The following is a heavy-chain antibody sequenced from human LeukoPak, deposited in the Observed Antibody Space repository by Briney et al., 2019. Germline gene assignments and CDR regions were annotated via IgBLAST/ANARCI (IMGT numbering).Heavy chain of an antibody. D-gene: IGHD3-22*01. Sequence: PSETLSLTCAVYGGSFSGYYWSWVRQPPGKGLEWIGEIYHSGSTNYNPSLKSRVTISVDKSKNQFSLKLSSVTAADTAVYYCARDYYDSSGLFDYWGRGTLVTVSS. CDR2: IYHSGST. J-gene: IGHJ4*02. CDR3: ARDYYDSSGLFDY. V-gene: IGHV4-34*01. CDR1: GGSFSGYY.